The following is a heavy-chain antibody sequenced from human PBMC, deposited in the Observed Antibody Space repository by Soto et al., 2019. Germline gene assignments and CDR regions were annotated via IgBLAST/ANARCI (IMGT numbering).Heavy chain of an antibody. CDR2: IIPIFGTA. J-gene: IGHJ4*02. D-gene: IGHD6-6*01. CDR1: GGTFSSYA. CDR3: ARDGGSSSSENFDY. Sequence: QVQLVQSGAEVKKPGSSVKVSCKASGGTFSSYAISWVRQAPGQGLEWMGGIIPIFGTANYAQKFQGRVTISADESTSTAYMGLSSVRSEDTDVYYCARDGGSSSSENFDYWGQGTLVTVSS. V-gene: IGHV1-69*01.